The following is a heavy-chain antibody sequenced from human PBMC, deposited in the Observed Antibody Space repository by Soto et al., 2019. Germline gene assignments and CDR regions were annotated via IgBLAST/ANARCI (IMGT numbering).Heavy chain of an antibody. D-gene: IGHD2-15*01. CDR1: GFMFNTNE. Sequence: EVKLVESGGGLVQPGGSLRLSCAASGFMFNTNEMSWVRQAPGKGLEWVSYISSGGSAIYYADSVKGRFTISRDNAKNSLYLQMNSLRAEDTAVYYCARFNIVLDRTFDYWGQGTMVTVSS. J-gene: IGHJ4*02. CDR2: ISSGGSAI. CDR3: ARFNIVLDRTFDY. V-gene: IGHV3-48*03.